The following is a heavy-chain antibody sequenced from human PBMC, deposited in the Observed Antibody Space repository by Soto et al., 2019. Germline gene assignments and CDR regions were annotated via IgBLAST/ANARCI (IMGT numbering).Heavy chain of an antibody. J-gene: IGHJ4*02. CDR3: AKEFSGYSSGCVDY. Sequence: QVQLVESGGGVVQPGRSLRLSCAASGFTFSSYGMHWVRQAPGNGLEWVAVISYDGSNKYYADSVKGRFTISRDNSKNTLYLQMNSLRAEDTAAYYCAKEFSGYSSGCVDYWGQGTLVTVSS. V-gene: IGHV3-30*18. CDR2: ISYDGSNK. D-gene: IGHD6-19*01. CDR1: GFTFSSYG.